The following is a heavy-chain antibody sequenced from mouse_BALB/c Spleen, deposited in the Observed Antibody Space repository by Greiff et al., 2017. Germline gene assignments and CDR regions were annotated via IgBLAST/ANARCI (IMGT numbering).Heavy chain of an antibody. D-gene: IGHD3-2*01. Sequence: QVQLQQSGAELAKPGASVKMSCKASGYTFTSYWMHWVKQRPGQGLEWIGYINPSTGYTEYNQKFKDKATLTADKSSSTAYMQLSSLTSEDSAVYYCARPVPSDSSGYVPFAYWGQGTLVTVSA. J-gene: IGHJ3*01. CDR3: ARPVPSDSSGYVPFAY. V-gene: IGHV1-7*01. CDR2: INPSTGYT. CDR1: GYTFTSYW.